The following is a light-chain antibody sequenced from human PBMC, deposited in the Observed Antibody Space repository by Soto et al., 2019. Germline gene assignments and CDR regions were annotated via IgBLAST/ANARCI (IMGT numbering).Light chain of an antibody. CDR2: TNS. J-gene: IGLJ1*01. CDR3: ASWDDVLSGYV. CDR1: SLNIGSNS. V-gene: IGLV1-47*02. Sequence: QLVLTQSPSASGTPGQRVTISCSGSSLNIGSNSVFWYQHLPGAAPKLLISTNSQRPSGVPDRFSGSKSGTSASLDIRGLRSEDEAVYYCASWDDVLSGYVFGTGTKLTVL.